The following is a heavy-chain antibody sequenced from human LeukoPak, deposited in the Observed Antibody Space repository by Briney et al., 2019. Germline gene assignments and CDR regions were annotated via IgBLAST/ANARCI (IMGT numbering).Heavy chain of an antibody. CDR3: ATEGVAMSYYYYYMDV. D-gene: IGHD3-3*01. Sequence: GASVKVSCKASGGTFSSYAISWVRQAPGQGLEWMGWISAYNGNTNYAQKLQGRVTMTTDTSTSTAYMELRSLRSDDTAVYYCATEGVAMSYYYYYMDVWGKGTTVTVSS. CDR1: GGTFSSYA. J-gene: IGHJ6*03. V-gene: IGHV1-18*01. CDR2: ISAYNGNT.